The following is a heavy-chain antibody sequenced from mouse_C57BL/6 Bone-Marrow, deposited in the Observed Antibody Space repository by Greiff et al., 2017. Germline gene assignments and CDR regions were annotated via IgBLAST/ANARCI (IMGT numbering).Heavy chain of an antibody. CDR2: IDPENGDT. Sequence: EVQLQQSGAELVRPGASVKLSCTASGFNIKDAYMHWVKQRPEQGLEWIGWIDPENGDTEYASKFQGKATITADTSSNTAYLQLSSLTSEDTAVYYCTTVHYYGSSHWYFDVWGTGTTVTVSS. J-gene: IGHJ1*03. CDR3: TTVHYYGSSHWYFDV. D-gene: IGHD1-1*01. V-gene: IGHV14-4*01. CDR1: GFNIKDAY.